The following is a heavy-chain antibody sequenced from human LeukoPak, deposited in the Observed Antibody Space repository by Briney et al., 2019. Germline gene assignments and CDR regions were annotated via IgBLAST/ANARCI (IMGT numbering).Heavy chain of an antibody. V-gene: IGHV3-23*01. D-gene: IGHD2-2*01. CDR1: GFTFSRYA. J-gene: IGHJ4*02. Sequence: GGSLRLSCVASGFTFSRYAMTWVRQAPGKGLEWVSVISGSDSRTDYADSVKGRLTISRDNSKNTLYLQINSLRAEDTAVYYCAKDQSSFCSRSSCYGLHYWGQGTLVTVSS. CDR3: AKDQSSFCSRSSCYGLHY. CDR2: ISGSDSRT.